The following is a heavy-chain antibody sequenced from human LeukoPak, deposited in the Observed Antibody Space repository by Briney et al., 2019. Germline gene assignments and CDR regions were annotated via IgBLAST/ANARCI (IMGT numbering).Heavy chain of an antibody. D-gene: IGHD5-12*01. CDR2: NIGVLGAA. CDR1: GGTFLSYA. V-gene: IGHV1-69*05. J-gene: IGHJ6*03. Sequence: SVKVSCKASGGTFLSYAFNWVRQAPGQGLEWMGGNIGVLGAADYAQRYQGRVTITTDESTSTAYMELNGLTSDDTAVYFCATGYSGYDRIIYNYYMDVWGKGTTVTVSS. CDR3: ATGYSGYDRIIYNYYMDV.